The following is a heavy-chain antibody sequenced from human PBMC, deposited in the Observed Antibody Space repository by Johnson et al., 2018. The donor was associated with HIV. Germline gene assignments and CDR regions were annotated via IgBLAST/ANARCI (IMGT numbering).Heavy chain of an antibody. Sequence: VQLVESGGGLVQPGRSLRLSCAASGFTFDDYGMHWVRQAPGKGLEWVLGISWNSANIGYADSVKGRFTTSRDHGKNSLYPQMNSRKIEDTAVYYCSTSFYVYDSSNYYRVAIDAFDIWGQGTMVTVSS. D-gene: IGHD3-22*01. CDR1: GFTFDDYG. V-gene: IGHV3-9*01. J-gene: IGHJ3*02. CDR2: ISWNSANI. CDR3: STSFYVYDSSNYYRVAIDAFDI.